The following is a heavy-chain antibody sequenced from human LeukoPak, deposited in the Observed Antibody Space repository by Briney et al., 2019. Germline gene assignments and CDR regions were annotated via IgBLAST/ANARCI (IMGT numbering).Heavy chain of an antibody. CDR3: ANSGYDSTYDY. CDR2: IYYSGST. Sequence: PSETLSLTCTVSGGSISSYYWSWIRQPPGKGLEWIGYIYYSGSTNYNPSLKSRVTISVDTSKNQFSLKLSSVTAADTAVYYCANSGYDSTYDYWGQGTLVTVSS. V-gene: IGHV4-59*08. CDR1: GGSISSYY. J-gene: IGHJ4*02. D-gene: IGHD5-12*01.